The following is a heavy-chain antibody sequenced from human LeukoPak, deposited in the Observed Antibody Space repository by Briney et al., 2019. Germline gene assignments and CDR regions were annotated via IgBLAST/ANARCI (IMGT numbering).Heavy chain of an antibody. J-gene: IGHJ4*02. Sequence: GGSLILSCVASGVALSNYALTWVRQAPGKGLEWVSVISGSGGTTHYADSVKGRFTISRDNSKNTLYLEMNSLRVGDTAMYYCAKDIAVAGDYFDYWGQGTLVTVSS. D-gene: IGHD6-19*01. CDR2: ISGSGGTT. CDR3: AKDIAVAGDYFDY. V-gene: IGHV3-23*01. CDR1: GVALSNYA.